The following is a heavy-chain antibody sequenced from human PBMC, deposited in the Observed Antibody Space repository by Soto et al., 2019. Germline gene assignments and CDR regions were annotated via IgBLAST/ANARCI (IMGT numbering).Heavy chain of an antibody. D-gene: IGHD2-21*02. CDR2: IYWDDDK. V-gene: IGHV2-5*02. J-gene: IGHJ6*02. CDR1: GFSLSTGGVG. Sequence: QITLKESGPTLVKPTQTLTLTCTFSGFSLSTGGVGVGWIRQPPGKALEWLALIYWDDDKRYSPSLKSRLTGTNDTSKNQVVLTKTNMDPVDTATYYGAHSRCGGDCLRSYSAPYYYRMEVWGQGTTVTGSS. CDR3: AHSRCGGDCLRSYSAPYYYRMEV.